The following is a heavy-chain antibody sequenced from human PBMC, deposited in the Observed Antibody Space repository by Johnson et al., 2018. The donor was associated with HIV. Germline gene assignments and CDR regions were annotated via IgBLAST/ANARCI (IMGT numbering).Heavy chain of an antibody. J-gene: IGHJ3*02. Sequence: QLVESGGGVERPGGSLRLSCATSGFTFSSYAMHWVRQAPGKGLEWVAVISYDGSNKNYADYVKGRFTISRDNPKNTLYLQMNSLRAEDTAVYYCARLGVGATWHAFDIWGQGTMVTVSS. V-gene: IGHV3-30*04. CDR2: ISYDGSNK. CDR1: GFTFSSYA. CDR3: ARLGVGATWHAFDI. D-gene: IGHD1-26*01.